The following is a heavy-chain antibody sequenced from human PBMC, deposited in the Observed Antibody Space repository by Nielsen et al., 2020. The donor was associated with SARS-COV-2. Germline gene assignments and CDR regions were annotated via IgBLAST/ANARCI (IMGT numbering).Heavy chain of an antibody. J-gene: IGHJ4*02. CDR1: GFTFDDYA. Sequence: SLRLSCAASGFTFDDYAMHWVRQAPGKGLEWVSGISWNSGSIGYADSVKGRFTISRDNAKNSLYLQMNSLRAEDTALYYCAKGEGGDYWGQGTLVTVSS. D-gene: IGHD1-26*01. CDR3: AKGEGGDY. CDR2: ISWNSGSI. V-gene: IGHV3-9*01.